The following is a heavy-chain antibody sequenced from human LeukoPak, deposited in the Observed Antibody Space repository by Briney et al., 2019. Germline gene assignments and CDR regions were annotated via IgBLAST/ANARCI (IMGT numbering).Heavy chain of an antibody. J-gene: IGHJ4*02. D-gene: IGHD6-13*01. CDR1: GGSTSSYY. CDR3: ARAHSSSPLYYFDY. V-gene: IGHV4-59*01. Sequence: SETLSLTCTVSGGSTSSYYWSWIRQPPGKGLEWIGYIYYSGSTNYNPSLKSRVTISVDTSKNQFSLKLSSVTAADTAVYYCARAHSSSPLYYFDYWGQGTLVTVSS. CDR2: IYYSGST.